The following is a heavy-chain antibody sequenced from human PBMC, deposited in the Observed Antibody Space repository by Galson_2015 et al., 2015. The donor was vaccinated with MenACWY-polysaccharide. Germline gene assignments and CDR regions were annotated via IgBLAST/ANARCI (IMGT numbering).Heavy chain of an antibody. V-gene: IGHV3-21*01. D-gene: IGHD3-16*01. Sequence: SLRLSCAASGFTFSSYSMNWVRQAPGKGLEWVSSISSSSSYIYYADSVKGRFTTSRDNAKNSLYLQMNSLRAEDTAVYYCAREGTQAGWGGTDCFDPSFQATLFTVSS. J-gene: IGHJ5*01. CDR2: ISSSSSYI. CDR3: AREGTQAGWGGTDCFDP. CDR1: GFTFSSYS.